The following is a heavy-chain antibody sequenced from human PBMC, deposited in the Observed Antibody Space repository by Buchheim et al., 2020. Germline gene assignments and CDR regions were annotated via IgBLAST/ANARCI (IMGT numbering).Heavy chain of an antibody. J-gene: IGHJ6*02. D-gene: IGHD2-21*01. CDR1: GFTFSNAW. CDR2: IKSKTDGGTT. CDR3: TTGNWQHIVVVYNGMDV. V-gene: IGHV3-15*01. Sequence: EVQLVESGGGLVKPGGSLRLSCAASGFTFSNAWMSWVRQAPGKGLEWVGRIKSKTDGGTTDYAAPVKGRFTISRDDSKNTLYLQMKSLKTEDTAVYYCTTGNWQHIVVVYNGMDVWGQGTT.